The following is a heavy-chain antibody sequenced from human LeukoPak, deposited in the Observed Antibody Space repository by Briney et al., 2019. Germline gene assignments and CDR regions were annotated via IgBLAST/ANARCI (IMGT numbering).Heavy chain of an antibody. V-gene: IGHV3-23*01. CDR2: ISDSGGST. CDR1: GFTFSTYV. J-gene: IGHJ4*02. CDR3: ARDNSGSYDY. D-gene: IGHD1-26*01. Sequence: GGSLRLSCAASGFTFSTYVMNWVRQAPGKGLEWVSTISDSGGSTYYADSVKGRFTISRDNSKSTLYLQMNSLRAEDTAVYYCARDNSGSYDYWGQGTLVTVSS.